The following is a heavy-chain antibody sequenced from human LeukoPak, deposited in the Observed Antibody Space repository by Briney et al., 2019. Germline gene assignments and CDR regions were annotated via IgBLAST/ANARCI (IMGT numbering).Heavy chain of an antibody. CDR2: IRYDGSKK. J-gene: IGHJ6*03. CDR3: AKDARGDYYYYMDV. Sequence: GGSLRLSCAASGFTFNSYGMHWVRQAPGKGLEWVAFIRYDGSKKYYADSVTGRFTISRDNSKNTLFLQMNSLRAEDMAVYYCAKDARGDYYYYMDVWGKGTTVTVSS. D-gene: IGHD3-10*01. CDR1: GFTFNSYG. V-gene: IGHV3-30*02.